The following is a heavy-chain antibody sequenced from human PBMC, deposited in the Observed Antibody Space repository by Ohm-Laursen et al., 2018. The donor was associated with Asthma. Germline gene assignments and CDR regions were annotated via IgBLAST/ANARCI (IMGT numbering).Heavy chain of an antibody. V-gene: IGHV3-33*05. D-gene: IGHD3-3*01. CDR3: ARDVMEWYLPAFDF. CDR1: GFTFSSYG. J-gene: IGHJ4*02. CDR2: ISYDGSNK. Sequence: SLRLSCTASGFTFSSYGMHWVRQAPGKGLEWVAVISYDGSNKYYADSVKGRFTISRDNAMNSLYLQMNSLRDEDTAVYYCARDVMEWYLPAFDFWGQGTLVTVSS.